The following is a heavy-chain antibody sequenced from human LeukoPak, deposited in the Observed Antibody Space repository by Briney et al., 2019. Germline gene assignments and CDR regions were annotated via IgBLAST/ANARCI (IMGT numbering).Heavy chain of an antibody. CDR1: GGSFSGYY. CDR2: IYTSGST. V-gene: IGHV4-4*07. Sequence: SETLSLTCAVYGGSFSGYYWSWIRQPPGKGLEWIGRIYTSGSTNYNPSLKSRVTMSVDTSKNQFSLKLSSVTAADTAVYYCAGEGYDSSGYYYVLYFDYWGQGTLVTVSS. D-gene: IGHD3-22*01. J-gene: IGHJ4*02. CDR3: AGEGYDSSGYYYVLYFDY.